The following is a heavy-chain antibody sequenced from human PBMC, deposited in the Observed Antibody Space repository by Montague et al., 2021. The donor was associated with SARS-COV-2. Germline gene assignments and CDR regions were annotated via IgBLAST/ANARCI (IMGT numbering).Heavy chain of an antibody. V-gene: IGHV3-7*01. CDR1: GFTSGDYQ. Sequence: SLRLSCAASGFTSGDYQMTWVRQAPGKGLQWVANINQDETAKTYVDSVKGRFTISGDNAKNSLILQMNSLKDEDTAVYYCARSPQGSGTGWLDYWGQGTLVTVSS. CDR2: INQDETAK. J-gene: IGHJ4*02. CDR3: ARSPQGSGTGWLDY. D-gene: IGHD3/OR15-3a*01.